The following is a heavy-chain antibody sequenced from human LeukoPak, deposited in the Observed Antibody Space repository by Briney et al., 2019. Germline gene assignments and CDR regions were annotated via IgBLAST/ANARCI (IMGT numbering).Heavy chain of an antibody. Sequence: GGSRSLSCAVSGLTVSNNYMSWVRQAPEGGREWVSVIYSGGSTYYADSVKARFTISRDNSKNTLYLQMKSLRADDTAVYSCVDRIVGAPQWGQGALVTV. CDR2: IYSGGST. J-gene: IGHJ4*02. D-gene: IGHD1-26*01. CDR1: GLTVSNNY. V-gene: IGHV3-53*01. CDR3: VDRIVGAPQ.